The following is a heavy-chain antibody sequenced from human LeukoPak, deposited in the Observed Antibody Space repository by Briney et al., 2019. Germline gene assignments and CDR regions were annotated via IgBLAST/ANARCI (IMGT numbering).Heavy chain of an antibody. D-gene: IGHD1-26*01. J-gene: IGHJ4*02. CDR2: IYHSGST. V-gene: IGHV4-4*02. CDR3: ARARELLFGSVLDY. Sequence: SETLSLTCAVSGGSISSSNWWSWVRQPPGKGLEWIGEIYHSGSTYYNPSLKSRVTISVDTSKNQFSLQLNSVTPEDTAVYYCARARELLFGSVLDYWGQGTLVTVSS. CDR1: GGSISSSNW.